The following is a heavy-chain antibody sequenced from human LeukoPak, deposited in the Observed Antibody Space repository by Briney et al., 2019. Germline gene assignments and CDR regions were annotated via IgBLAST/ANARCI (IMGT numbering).Heavy chain of an antibody. CDR2: INPSGGST. CDR1: GYTFTSYY. V-gene: IGHV1-46*01. CDR3: AREDIVVVVAGTASYFDY. D-gene: IGHD2-15*01. J-gene: IGHJ4*03. Sequence: ASVTVSFTASGYTFTSYYMHWVRQAPGQGLEWVGIINPSGGSTSYAQKFQGRVTMTRDTSTSTVYMELSSLRSEDTAVYYCAREDIVVVVAGTASYFDYWGQGTLVTVSS.